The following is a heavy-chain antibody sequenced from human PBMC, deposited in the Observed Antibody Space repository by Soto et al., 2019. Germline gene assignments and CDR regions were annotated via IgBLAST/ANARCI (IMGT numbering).Heavy chain of an antibody. CDR3: ARDYTIGSYYYYYMDV. CDR1: GGTFSSYT. V-gene: IGHV1-69*04. Sequence: SVKVSCKASGGTFSSYTISWVRQAPGQGLEWMGRIIPILGMANYAQKFQGRVTITADKSTSTAYMELSSLRSEDTAVYYCARDYTIGSYYYYYMDVWGKGTTVTVSS. D-gene: IGHD3-16*01. CDR2: IIPILGMA. J-gene: IGHJ6*03.